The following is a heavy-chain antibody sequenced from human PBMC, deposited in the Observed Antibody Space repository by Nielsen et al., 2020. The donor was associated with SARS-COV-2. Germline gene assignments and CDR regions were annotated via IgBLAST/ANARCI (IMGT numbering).Heavy chain of an antibody. CDR2: ISSSGSYT. V-gene: IGHV3-11*05. Sequence: GGSLRLSCAASGFTFSDYYMSWIRQAPGKGLEWVSYISSSGSYTNYADSVKGRFTISRDNAKNSLYLQMNSLRAEDTAVYYCARVFSYYGSGSYHFDYWGQGTLVTVSS. J-gene: IGHJ4*02. CDR1: GFTFSDYY. CDR3: ARVFSYYGSGSYHFDY. D-gene: IGHD3-10*01.